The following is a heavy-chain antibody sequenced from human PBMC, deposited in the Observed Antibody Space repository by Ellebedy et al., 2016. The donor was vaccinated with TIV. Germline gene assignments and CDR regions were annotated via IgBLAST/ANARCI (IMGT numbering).Heavy chain of an antibody. CDR2: IYYSGST. CDR3: ARVMSAPFGTDDAFDI. D-gene: IGHD2-8*01. CDR1: GGSISSYY. Sequence: SETLSLTCTVSGGSISSYYWSWIRQPPGKGLAWIGYIYYSGSTNYNPSLKSRVTISVDTAKNQFSLKLSSVTAADTAVYYCARVMSAPFGTDDAFDIWGQGTMVTVSS. J-gene: IGHJ3*02. V-gene: IGHV4-59*01.